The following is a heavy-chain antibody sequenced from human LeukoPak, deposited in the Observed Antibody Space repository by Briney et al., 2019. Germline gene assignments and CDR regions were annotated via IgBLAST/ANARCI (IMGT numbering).Heavy chain of an antibody. CDR2: IWYDGSNK. CDR1: GFTFSSYG. CDR3: ARADVDTAMVVDY. J-gene: IGHJ4*02. V-gene: IGHV3-33*01. D-gene: IGHD5-18*01. Sequence: PGGSLRLSCAASGFTFSSYGMHWVRQAPGKGLEWVAVIWYDGSNKYYADSVKGRFTISRDNSKNTLYLQMNGLRAEDTAVYYCARADVDTAMVVDYWGQGTLVTVSS.